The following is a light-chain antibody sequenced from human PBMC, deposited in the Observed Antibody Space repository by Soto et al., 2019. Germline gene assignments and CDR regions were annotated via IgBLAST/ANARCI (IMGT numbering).Light chain of an antibody. CDR3: QQLHSYPIT. CDR2: GAS. CDR1: QAMNTY. J-gene: IGKJ5*01. V-gene: IGKV1-9*01. Sequence: SDVSASVRSRDTTNCRASQAMNTYIAWYQQRPGAAPKLLVYGASTLYTGVPSRFSGSESGAVFTLTISSLQPEDFATYYCQQLHSYPITFGQGTRLEIK.